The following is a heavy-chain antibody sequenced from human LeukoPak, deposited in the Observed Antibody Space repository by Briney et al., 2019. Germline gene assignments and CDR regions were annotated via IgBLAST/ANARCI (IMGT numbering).Heavy chain of an antibody. D-gene: IGHD3-22*01. V-gene: IGHV3-48*01. CDR1: GFTFNTYS. CDR3: AKDYYDSSGPRD. CDR2: ISSGSSTI. Sequence: GGSLRLSCAASGFTFNTYSMNWVRQAPGKGLEWISYISSGSSTIYYADSVKGRFTISRDNSKNTLYLQMNSLRAEDTAVYYCAKDYYDSSGPRDWGQGTLVTVSS. J-gene: IGHJ4*02.